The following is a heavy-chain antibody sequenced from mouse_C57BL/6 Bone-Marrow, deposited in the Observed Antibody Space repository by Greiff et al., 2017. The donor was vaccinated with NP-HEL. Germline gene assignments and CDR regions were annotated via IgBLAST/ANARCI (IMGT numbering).Heavy chain of an antibody. V-gene: IGHV3-1*01. CDR2: ISYSGST. CDR3: ARGGTGTEAMDY. CDR1: GYSITSGYD. J-gene: IGHJ4*01. Sequence: EVQLQESGPGMVKPSQSLSLTCTVTGYSITSGYDWHWIRHFPGNKLEWMGYISYSGSTNYNPSLKSRISITHDTSKNHFFLKLNSVTTEDTATYYCARGGTGTEAMDYWGQGTSVTVSS. D-gene: IGHD4-1*01.